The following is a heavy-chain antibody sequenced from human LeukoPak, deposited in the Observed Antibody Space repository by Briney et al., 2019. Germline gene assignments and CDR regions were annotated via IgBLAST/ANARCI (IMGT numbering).Heavy chain of an antibody. CDR2: IKQDGSEK. CDR1: GFTFSSYW. Sequence: SGGSLRLSCAASGFTFSSYWMSWVRQAPGKGLEWVANIKQDGSEKYYVDSVKGRFTISRDNAKNSLYLQMNSLRAEDTAVYYCARHWRGYYYYYGMDVWGQGTTVTVSS. J-gene: IGHJ6*02. D-gene: IGHD3-10*01. CDR3: ARHWRGYYYYYGMDV. V-gene: IGHV3-7*01.